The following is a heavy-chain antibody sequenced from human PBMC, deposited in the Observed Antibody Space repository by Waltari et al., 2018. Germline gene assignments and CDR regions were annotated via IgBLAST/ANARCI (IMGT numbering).Heavy chain of an antibody. Sequence: EVQLVESGGGLVQPGGSLRLSCSPSGFTVSDNYMSWVRQDPGKGLEWFSVIYAGGSTSYADSVKGRFTSSRDNSKSTLYLQMNSLRAEDTAVYYCARGRNTNYVVYGMDVWGQGTTVTVSS. CDR1: GFTVSDNY. J-gene: IGHJ6*02. CDR2: IYAGGST. D-gene: IGHD4-4*01. V-gene: IGHV3-66*02. CDR3: ARGRNTNYVVYGMDV.